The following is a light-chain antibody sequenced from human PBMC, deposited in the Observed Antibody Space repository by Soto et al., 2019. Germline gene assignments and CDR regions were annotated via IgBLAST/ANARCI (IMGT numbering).Light chain of an antibody. Sequence: QLVLTQSPSASASLGASVKPTCTLSSRHNTNAIAWHQQQPKKGPRFLMKVNSDGSHFKGDGIPDRFSGSSSGAERYLTISSLQSEDEADYYCQAWATGIHIFGGGTKLTVL. J-gene: IGLJ2*01. V-gene: IGLV4-69*01. CDR3: QAWATGIHI. CDR1: SRHNTNA. CDR2: VNSDGSH.